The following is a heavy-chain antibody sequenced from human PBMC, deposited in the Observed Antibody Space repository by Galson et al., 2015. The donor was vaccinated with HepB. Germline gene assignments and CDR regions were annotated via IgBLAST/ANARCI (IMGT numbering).Heavy chain of an antibody. J-gene: IGHJ3*02. D-gene: IGHD3-16*01. CDR2: INARVST. V-gene: IGHV4-59*02. Sequence: SETLSLTCTVSVGAVSSYIWTWIRQPPGKGLEWVGYINARVSTDYNTSLKSRFSISVDTSKKQFPLWLSSVTAADTAVYYFATTYTRGPSLEAFESWGQGTMVTVSS. CDR1: VGAVSSYI. CDR3: ATTYTRGPSLEAFES.